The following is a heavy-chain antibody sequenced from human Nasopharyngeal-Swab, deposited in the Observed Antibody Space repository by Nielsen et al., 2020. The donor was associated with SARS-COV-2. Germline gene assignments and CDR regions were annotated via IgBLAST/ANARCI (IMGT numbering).Heavy chain of an antibody. J-gene: IGHJ6*02. Sequence: ASVKVSCKVSGYTLTELSMHWVRQAPGKGLEWMGGFDPEDGETIYAQKFQGRVTITADESTSTAYMELSSLRSEDTAVYYCAGLLMQDRGGVWGQGTTVTVSS. CDR2: FDPEDGET. V-gene: IGHV1-24*01. CDR3: AGLLMQDRGGV. D-gene: IGHD2-15*01. CDR1: GYTLTELS.